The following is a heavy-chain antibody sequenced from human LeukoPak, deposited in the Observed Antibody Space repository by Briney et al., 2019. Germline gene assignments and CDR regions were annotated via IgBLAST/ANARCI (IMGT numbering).Heavy chain of an antibody. J-gene: IGHJ4*02. V-gene: IGHV3-30*04. Sequence: GGSLRLSCAASGFTFSSYAMHWVRQAPGKGLEWVAVISYDGSNKYYADSVKGRFTISRDKSKNTLYLQMNSLRAEDTAVYYCARDLSTHCSSTSCPRGAFDYWGQGTLVTVSS. CDR2: ISYDGSNK. D-gene: IGHD2-2*01. CDR1: GFTFSSYA. CDR3: ARDLSTHCSSTSCPRGAFDY.